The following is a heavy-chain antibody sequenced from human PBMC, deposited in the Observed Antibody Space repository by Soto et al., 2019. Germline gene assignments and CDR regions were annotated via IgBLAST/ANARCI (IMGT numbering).Heavy chain of an antibody. CDR1: GFTFSNAW. Sequence: SGGSLRLSCAASGFTFSNAWMNWVRQAPGKGLEWVGRIKSKTDGGTTDYAAPVKGRFTISRDDSKNTLYLQMNSLKTEDTAVYYCTTDHNDFWSGYYLLARYGMDVWGQGTTVTVSS. J-gene: IGHJ6*02. D-gene: IGHD3-3*01. V-gene: IGHV3-15*07. CDR2: IKSKTDGGTT. CDR3: TTDHNDFWSGYYLLARYGMDV.